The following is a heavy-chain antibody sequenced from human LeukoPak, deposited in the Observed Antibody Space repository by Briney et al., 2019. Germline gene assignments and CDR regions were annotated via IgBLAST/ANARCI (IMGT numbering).Heavy chain of an antibody. J-gene: IGHJ4*02. V-gene: IGHV3-30*03. CDR2: TSSDGNNK. Sequence: GSLRLSCAASGFTFSSYGMHWVRQAPGKGLEWVAVTSSDGNNKYHADSVRGRFTISRDNSKNTLYLQMNSLRAEDTAVYYCARGRVGYWGQGTLVTVSS. CDR1: GFTFSSYG. CDR3: ARGRVGY.